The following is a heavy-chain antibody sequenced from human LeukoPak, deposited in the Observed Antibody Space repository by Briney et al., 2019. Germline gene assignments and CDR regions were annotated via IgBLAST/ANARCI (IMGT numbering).Heavy chain of an antibody. D-gene: IGHD5-18*01. V-gene: IGHV3-9*01. Sequence: PGGSLRLSCEASGITFDDYAMHWVRQAPGKGLEWVSGISWNSGSTGYADSVKGRFTISRDNAKNSLYLQMNSLRAEDTALYYCAKARGYSYDPPDYWGQGTLVTVSS. J-gene: IGHJ4*02. CDR1: GITFDDYA. CDR3: AKARGYSYDPPDY. CDR2: ISWNSGST.